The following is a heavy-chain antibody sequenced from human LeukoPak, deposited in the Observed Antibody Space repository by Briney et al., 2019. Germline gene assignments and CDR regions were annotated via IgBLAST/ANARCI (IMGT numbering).Heavy chain of an antibody. J-gene: IGHJ4*02. CDR2: ISYDGSNK. Sequence: GGSLRLSCAASGFTFSSYAVHWVRQAPGKGLEWVAVISYDGSNKYYADSVKGRFTISRDNSKNTLYLQMNSLRAEDTAVYYCARDRPYGGTGDFDYWGQGTLVTVSS. D-gene: IGHD4-23*01. V-gene: IGHV3-30*04. CDR1: GFTFSSYA. CDR3: ARDRPYGGTGDFDY.